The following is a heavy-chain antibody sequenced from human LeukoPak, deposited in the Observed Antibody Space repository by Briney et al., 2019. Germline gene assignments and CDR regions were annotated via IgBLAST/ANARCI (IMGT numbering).Heavy chain of an antibody. D-gene: IGHD3-3*01. V-gene: IGHV3-30*18. CDR3: AKGTYGFWSGYHEYYYYGMDV. J-gene: IGHJ6*02. CDR2: ISYDGSNK. CDR1: GFTFSSYG. Sequence: GGSLRLSCAASGFTFSSYGMHWVRQAPGKGLEWVAVISYDGSNKYYADSVKGRFTISRDNSKNTLYLQMNSLRAEDTAVYYCAKGTYGFWSGYHEYYYYGMDVWGQGTTVTVSS.